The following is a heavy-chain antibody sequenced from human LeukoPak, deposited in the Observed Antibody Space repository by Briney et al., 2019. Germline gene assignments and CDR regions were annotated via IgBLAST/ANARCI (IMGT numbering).Heavy chain of an antibody. Sequence: GGSLRLSCAASGFTFSDFSMNWVRQAPGKGLEWVPYISSSSSTIYYADSVKGRFTISRDNAKNSLYLQMNSLRDEDTAVYYCAGNSSGYYPDAFDIWGQGTMVTVSS. CDR3: AGNSSGYYPDAFDI. CDR1: GFTFSDFS. D-gene: IGHD3-22*01. J-gene: IGHJ3*02. V-gene: IGHV3-48*02. CDR2: ISSSSSTI.